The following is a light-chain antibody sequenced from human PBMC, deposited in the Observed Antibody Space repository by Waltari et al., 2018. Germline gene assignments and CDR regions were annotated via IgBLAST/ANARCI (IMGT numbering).Light chain of an antibody. J-gene: IGKJ1*01. Sequence: EIVLTQSPGTLSLSPGERATLSCGTSQSVSRTLAWYQQKPGQAPKLLIYGASIRATGIPDRFTGSGSGTDFSLTISSLEPEDFAVYFCQHYVRLPATFGQGTKVEIK. V-gene: IGKV3-20*01. CDR1: QSVSRT. CDR2: GAS. CDR3: QHYVRLPAT.